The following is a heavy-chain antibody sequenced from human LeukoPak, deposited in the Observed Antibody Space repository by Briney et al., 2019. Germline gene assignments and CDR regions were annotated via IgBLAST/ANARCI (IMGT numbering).Heavy chain of an antibody. J-gene: IGHJ5*02. V-gene: IGHV4-34*01. CDR3: ARGRRKGRAAAGTWFDP. Sequence: SETLSLTGAGYGGSFSGYYWSWIRQPPGKGLEWIGEINHSGSTNYNPSLKSPDTISVDTSKNQFSLKLSSVPAADTAVYYCARGRRKGRAAAGTWFDPWGQGTLVTVSS. CDR1: GGSFSGYY. CDR2: INHSGST. D-gene: IGHD6-13*01.